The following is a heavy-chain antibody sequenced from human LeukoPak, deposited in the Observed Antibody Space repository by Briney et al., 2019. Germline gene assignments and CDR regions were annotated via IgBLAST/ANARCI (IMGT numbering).Heavy chain of an antibody. V-gene: IGHV1-2*06. J-gene: IGHJ4*02. D-gene: IGHD1-1*01. CDR1: GYTFTGYY. Sequence: ASVKVSCKASGYTFTGYYMHWVRQAPGQGLEWMGRINPNSGGTNYAQKFQGRVTMTRDTSISTAYMDLTRLRSVDTAVDYCAAIRQGVEDLDYWGQGTLVTVSS. CDR2: INPNSGGT. CDR3: AAIRQGVEDLDY.